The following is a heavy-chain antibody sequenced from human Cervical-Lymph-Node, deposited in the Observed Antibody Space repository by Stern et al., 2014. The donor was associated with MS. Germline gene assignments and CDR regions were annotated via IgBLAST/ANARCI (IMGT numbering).Heavy chain of an antibody. CDR3: ARGVPSALFGLFGY. V-gene: IGHV1-8*01. CDR2: MNPNSGNT. D-gene: IGHD3-3*01. J-gene: IGHJ4*02. CDR1: GYTFRTYD. Sequence: QVKLVESGAEVKKPGASVKVSCKASGYTFRTYDINWVRQATGQGLEWMGWMNPNSGNTGYAQKFQGRVTMTRNTSISTAYMELSSLRSEDTAVYYCARGVPSALFGLFGYWGQGTLVTVSS.